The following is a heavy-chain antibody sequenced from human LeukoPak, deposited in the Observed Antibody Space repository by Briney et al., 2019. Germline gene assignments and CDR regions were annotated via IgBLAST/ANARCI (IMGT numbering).Heavy chain of an antibody. J-gene: IGHJ5*02. Sequence: ASVRVSCKASGYTFIDYYIHWVRQAPGQGPEWMGWINPNSGGIKCAQKFQDRVTMTRDTSISTVYMEVGRLTSDDTAVYYCARDRYCTGGYCYGGAVDPWGQGTLVTVSS. CDR1: GYTFIDYY. V-gene: IGHV1-2*02. CDR2: INPNSGGI. CDR3: ARDRYCTGGYCYGGAVDP. D-gene: IGHD2-8*02.